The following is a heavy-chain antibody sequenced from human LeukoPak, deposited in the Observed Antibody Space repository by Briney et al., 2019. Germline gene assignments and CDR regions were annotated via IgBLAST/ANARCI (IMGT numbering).Heavy chain of an antibody. J-gene: IGHJ4*02. D-gene: IGHD4-17*01. CDR2: ISYDGSNK. CDR1: GFTFSSYG. V-gene: IGHV3-30*18. Sequence: PGGSLRLSCEASGFTFSSYGMHWVRQAPGKGLEWVAVISYDGSNKYYADSVKGRFTISRDNSKNTLYLQMNSLRAEDTAVYYCAKDRGLRIDYWGQGTLVTVSS. CDR3: AKDRGLRIDY.